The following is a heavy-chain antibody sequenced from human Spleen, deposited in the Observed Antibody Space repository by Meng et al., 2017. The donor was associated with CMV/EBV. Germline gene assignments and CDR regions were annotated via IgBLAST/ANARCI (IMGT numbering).Heavy chain of an antibody. J-gene: IGHJ5*02. Sequence: GGSLRLSCAVPGFTFSSYSMNWVRQAPGKGLEWVSSISSSSSYIYYADSVKGRFTISRENAKNSLYLQMNSLRAEDTAVYYCAGSGSYYALDPWGQGTLVTVSS. V-gene: IGHV3-21*01. CDR1: GFTFSSYS. CDR2: ISSSSSYI. D-gene: IGHD3-10*01. CDR3: AGSGSYYALDP.